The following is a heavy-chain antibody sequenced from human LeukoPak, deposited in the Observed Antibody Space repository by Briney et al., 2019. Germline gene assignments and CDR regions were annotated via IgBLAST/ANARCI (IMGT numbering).Heavy chain of an antibody. D-gene: IGHD3-10*01. CDR3: ARFGSPEEYYYGSGSPYYYYMDV. J-gene: IGHJ6*03. V-gene: IGHV1-69*05. CDR2: IIPIFGTA. CDR1: VGTFSSYA. Sequence: SVKLSCKASVGTFSSYAISWVRQAPGQGLEWMGGIIPIFGTATYAQKFQGRVTITTDESTSTAYMELSSLRSEDTAAYYSARFGSPEEYYYGSGSPYYYYMDVWGKGTTVTVSS.